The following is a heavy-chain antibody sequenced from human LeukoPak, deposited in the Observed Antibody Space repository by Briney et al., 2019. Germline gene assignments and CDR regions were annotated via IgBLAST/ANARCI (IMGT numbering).Heavy chain of an antibody. D-gene: IGHD3-3*01. CDR2: INPSGGST. CDR3: AREGIFGVVIHNYYGMDV. J-gene: IGHJ6*02. CDR1: GYTFTGYY. V-gene: IGHV1-46*01. Sequence: ASVKVSCKASGYTFTGYYMHWVRQAPGQGLEWMGIINPSGGSTSYAQKFQGRVTMTRDTSTSTVYMELSSLRSEDTAVYYCAREGIFGVVIHNYYGMDVWGQGTTVTVSS.